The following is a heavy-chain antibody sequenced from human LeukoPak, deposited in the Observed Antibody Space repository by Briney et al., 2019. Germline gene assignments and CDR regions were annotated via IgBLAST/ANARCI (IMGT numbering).Heavy chain of an antibody. J-gene: IGHJ4*02. CDR3: AKERGWYSSGWNAFDY. CDR2: ISGSGGST. CDR1: GFTFSSYA. V-gene: IGHV3-23*01. Sequence: GSLRLSCAASGFTFSSYAMSWVRQAPGKGLEWVSAISGSGGSTYYADSVKGRFTISRDNSKNTLYLQMNSLRAEDTAVYYCAKERGWYSSGWNAFDYWGQGTLVTVSS. D-gene: IGHD6-19*01.